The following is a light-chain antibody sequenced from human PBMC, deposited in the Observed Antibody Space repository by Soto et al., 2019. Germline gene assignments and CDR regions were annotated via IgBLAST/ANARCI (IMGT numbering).Light chain of an antibody. CDR1: QSVSSNY. CDR2: GAS. Sequence: DIVLTQSPGTLSVSPGERATLSCRASQSVSSNYVAWYQQKPGQAPRLLIYGASSRATGVPDRFSASGSGTDFTLTISRLEPEDFAVYYCQQYGGSPATFGGGTKVEI. V-gene: IGKV3-20*01. J-gene: IGKJ4*01. CDR3: QQYGGSPAT.